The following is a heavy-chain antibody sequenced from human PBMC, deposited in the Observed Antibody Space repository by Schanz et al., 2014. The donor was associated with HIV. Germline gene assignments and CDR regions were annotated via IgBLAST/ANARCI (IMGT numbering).Heavy chain of an antibody. Sequence: EVQLLESGGGLVQPGGSLRLSCAASGFTFSDYWMHWVRQAPGKGLVWVSRINEDGSSTRYADSVKGRFTISRDNSKNTLYLQMSSLRAEDTAIYYCVRGDPIGSFWGQGTLVTVSS. J-gene: IGHJ4*02. V-gene: IGHV3-74*02. CDR2: INEDGSST. D-gene: IGHD2-21*02. CDR3: VRGDPIGSF. CDR1: GFTFSDYW.